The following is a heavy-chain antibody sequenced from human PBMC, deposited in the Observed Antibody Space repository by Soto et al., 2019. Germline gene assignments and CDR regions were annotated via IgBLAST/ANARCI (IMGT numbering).Heavy chain of an antibody. V-gene: IGHV3-23*01. J-gene: IGHJ4*02. CDR2: ISGSGGST. CDR1: GFTFSSYA. Sequence: GGSLRLSCAASGFTFSSYAMSWVRQAPGKGLEWVSAISGSGGSTYYADSVKGRFTISRDNSKNTLYLQMNSLRAEDTAVYYCAKDLTDIVVVVAAVFDYWGQGTLVTVSS. CDR3: AKDLTDIVVVVAAVFDY. D-gene: IGHD2-15*01.